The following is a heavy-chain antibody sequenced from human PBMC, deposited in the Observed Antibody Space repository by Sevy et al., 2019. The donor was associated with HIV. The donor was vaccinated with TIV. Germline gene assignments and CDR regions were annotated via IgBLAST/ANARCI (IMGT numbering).Heavy chain of an antibody. CDR2: ISYDGSNQ. D-gene: IGHD6-13*01. CDR3: ARAWGGYSSTWSKIALDY. V-gene: IGHV3-30*04. Sequence: GGSLRLSCAASGFSFFSYAMHWVRQAPGKGLEWVAVISYDGSNQYNPDSVKGRFTISRDNSRNKLFLQMNSLRPEDTAVYYCARAWGGYSSTWSKIALDYWGQGTPVTVSS. J-gene: IGHJ4*02. CDR1: GFSFFSYA.